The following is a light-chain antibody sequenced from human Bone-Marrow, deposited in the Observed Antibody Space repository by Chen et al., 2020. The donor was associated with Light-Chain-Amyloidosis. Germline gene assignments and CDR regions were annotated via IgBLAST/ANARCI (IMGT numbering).Light chain of an antibody. CDR1: NIGSTS. Sequence: SYVRTQPSSVSVAPGQTDTIASGGNNIGSTSVHWYQKTPGQAPLLVVYDDSDRPSGIPERLSGSNSGNTATLTISRVEAGDEADYYCQVWDRSSDRPVFGGGTKLTVL. CDR2: DDS. V-gene: IGLV3-21*02. J-gene: IGLJ3*02. CDR3: QVWDRSSDRPV.